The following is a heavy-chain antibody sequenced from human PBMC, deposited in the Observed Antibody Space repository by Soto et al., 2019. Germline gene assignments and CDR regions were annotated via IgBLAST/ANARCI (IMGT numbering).Heavy chain of an antibody. V-gene: IGHV1-18*01. D-gene: IGHD1-26*01. CDR3: ARDPSRWELRREVDY. CDR1: GYTFTSYG. J-gene: IGHJ4*02. Sequence: QVQLVQSGAEVKKPGASVKVSCKASGYTFTSYGISWVRQAPGQGLAWMGWISAYNGNTNYAQTLQGRVTMTPDTSTSTADMELRSLRSDDTAVYYCARDPSRWELRREVDYWGQGTLVTVSS. CDR2: ISAYNGNT.